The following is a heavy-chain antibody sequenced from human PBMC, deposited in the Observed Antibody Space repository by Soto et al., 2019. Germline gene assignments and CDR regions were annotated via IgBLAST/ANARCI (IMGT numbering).Heavy chain of an antibody. D-gene: IGHD5-18*01. V-gene: IGHV1-3*01. CDR1: GYTFTSYA. J-gene: IGHJ3*01. CDR2: INAGNGNT. Sequence: ASVKLYCKASGYTFTSYAMHWVRQAPGQRLEWMGWINAGNGNTKYSQKFQGRVTITRDTYASTAYMELSSLRSEDKAVNNCERDPGYSYGYPHDAYDFRGQGTIVTGSS. CDR3: ERDPGYSYGYPHDAYDF.